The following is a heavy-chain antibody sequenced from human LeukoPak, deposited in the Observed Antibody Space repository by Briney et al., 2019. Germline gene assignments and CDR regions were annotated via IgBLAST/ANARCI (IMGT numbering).Heavy chain of an antibody. CDR2: ISSTSSTR. J-gene: IGHJ4*02. V-gene: IGHV3-11*04. CDR1: EFTFSDYY. CDR3: ARCGDGLPCDFDY. Sequence: PGGSLRLSCAASEFTFSDYYMSWVRQAPGKGLVWVSYISSTSSTRYYADSVKGRFTISRDNAKNSLYLQMNSLRVEDTAVYYCARCGDGLPCDFDYWGQGTLVTVSS. D-gene: IGHD3-10*01.